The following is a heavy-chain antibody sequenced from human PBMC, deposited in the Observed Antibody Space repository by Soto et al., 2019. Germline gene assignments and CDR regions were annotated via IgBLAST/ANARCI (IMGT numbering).Heavy chain of an antibody. V-gene: IGHV3-30*18. CDR2: ISYDGSNK. J-gene: IGHJ4*02. Sequence: QVQLVESGGGVVQPGRSLRLSCAASGFTFSSYGMHWVRQAPGKGLEWVAVISYDGSNKYYADSVKGRFTISRDNSKSTLYLQLNSLRAEDTAVYYCAKVTEVSYSSSWYGFDYWGQGTLVTVSS. CDR3: AKVTEVSYSSSWYGFDY. CDR1: GFTFSSYG. D-gene: IGHD6-13*01.